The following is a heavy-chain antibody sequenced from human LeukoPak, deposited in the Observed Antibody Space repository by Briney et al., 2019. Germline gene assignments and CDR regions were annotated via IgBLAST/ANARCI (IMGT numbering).Heavy chain of an antibody. V-gene: IGHV1-2*02. CDR2: INPKSGGT. CDR3: ARDLAAITTGSHNWFDP. CDR1: GYTFTSYA. Sequence: ASVKVSCKASGYTFTSYAMHWVRQAPGQRLEWMGWINPKSGGTDYAQKFQGRVTMTRDTSISTAFMELSRLTSDDTAVYYCARDLAAITTGSHNWFDPWGQGTLVTVSS. J-gene: IGHJ5*02. D-gene: IGHD3-22*01.